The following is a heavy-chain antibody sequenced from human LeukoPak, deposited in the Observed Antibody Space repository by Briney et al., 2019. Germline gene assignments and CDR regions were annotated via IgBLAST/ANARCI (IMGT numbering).Heavy chain of an antibody. CDR2: IYYSGST. CDR1: GDSISSGDYY. V-gene: IGHV4-30-4*01. CDR3: ARRGDYDFWSGYLDY. D-gene: IGHD3-3*01. J-gene: IGHJ4*02. Sequence: SQTLSLTCTVSGDSISSGDYYWSWIRQPPGKGLEWIGYIYYSGSTYYNPSLKSRVTISVDTSKNQFSLKLSSVTAADTAVYYCARRGDYDFWSGYLDYWGQGTLVTVSS.